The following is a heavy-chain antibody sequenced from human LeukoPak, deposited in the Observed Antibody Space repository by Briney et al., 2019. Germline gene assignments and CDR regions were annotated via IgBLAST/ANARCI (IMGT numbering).Heavy chain of an antibody. Sequence: PGGSLRLSCAASGFTFSSYAMSWVRQAPGKGLEWVSAISGSGGSTYYADSVKGRFTISRDNSKNTLYLQMNSLRAEDTAVYYCAKDEMITFGGVGYFDYWGQGTLVTVSS. CDR1: GFTFSSYA. V-gene: IGHV3-23*01. D-gene: IGHD3-16*01. CDR2: ISGSGGST. CDR3: AKDEMITFGGVGYFDY. J-gene: IGHJ4*02.